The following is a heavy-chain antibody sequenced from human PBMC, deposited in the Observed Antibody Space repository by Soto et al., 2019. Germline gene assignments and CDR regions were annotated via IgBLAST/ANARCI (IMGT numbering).Heavy chain of an antibody. CDR2: IYYSGST. Sequence: SETLSLTCTVSGGSISSYYWSWIRQPPGKGLEWIGYIYYSGSTNYNPSLKSRVTISVDTSKNQFSLKLSSVTAADTAVYYCARQAGSSWYLGGRPDYYYMDGWGKGTTVTVSS. D-gene: IGHD6-13*01. J-gene: IGHJ6*03. CDR1: GGSISSYY. CDR3: ARQAGSSWYLGGRPDYYYMDG. V-gene: IGHV4-59*08.